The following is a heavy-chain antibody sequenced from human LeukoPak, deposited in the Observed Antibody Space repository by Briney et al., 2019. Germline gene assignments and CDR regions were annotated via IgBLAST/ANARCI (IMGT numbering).Heavy chain of an antibody. D-gene: IGHD3-22*01. CDR3: ARGSRITMIGAFDI. CDR1: GGSFSGYY. J-gene: IGHJ3*02. CDR2: INHSGYT. V-gene: IGHV4-34*01. Sequence: PSETLSLTCGVYGGSFSGYYYSWIRQPPGKGLEWIGEINHSGYTNYNPSLKSRVTISVDTSKNHFSLKLGSVTAADTAVYYCARGSRITMIGAFDIWGQGTMVTVSS.